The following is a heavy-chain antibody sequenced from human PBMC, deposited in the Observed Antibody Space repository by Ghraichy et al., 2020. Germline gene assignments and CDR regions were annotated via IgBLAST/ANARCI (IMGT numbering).Heavy chain of an antibody. D-gene: IGHD2-21*02. J-gene: IGHJ4*02. CDR3: ARQGNCGGDCYSFLQY. CDR2: INSDGSRT. Sequence: GGSLRLSCAASGFTFSNYWMDWVRQAPGKGLVWVSRINSDGSRTSYADSVKGRFTISRDNAKNTLYLQMNSLRAEDTAVYYCARQGNCGGDCYSFLQYWGQGTLVTVSS. CDR1: GFTFSNYW. V-gene: IGHV3-74*01.